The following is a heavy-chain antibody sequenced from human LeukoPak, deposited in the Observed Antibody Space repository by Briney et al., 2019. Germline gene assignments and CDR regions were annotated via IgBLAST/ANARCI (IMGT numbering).Heavy chain of an antibody. CDR3: ARGKRTFDF. CDR2: ISPRAYST. CDR1: DFNFSASY. D-gene: IGHD6-25*01. Sequence: PGGSLTLSCTVSDFNFSASYMSWIRQFPGGGLEWLSYISPRAYSTYYADSARGRFTISRDNPHNSLLLKMTTVRVDDTAIYYCARGKRTFDFWGEGTRVTVS. J-gene: IGHJ5*01. V-gene: IGHV3-11*01.